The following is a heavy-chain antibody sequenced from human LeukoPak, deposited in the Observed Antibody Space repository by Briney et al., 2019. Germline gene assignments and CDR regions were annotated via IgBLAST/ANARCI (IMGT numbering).Heavy chain of an antibody. CDR1: GGSFSGYY. CDR2: INHSGST. CDR3: ARSYSGYDRFDY. Sequence: SETLSLTCAVYGGSFSGYYWSWIRQPPGKGLEWIGEINHSGSTNYNPSLKSRVTISVDTSKNQFSLKLSSVTAADTAVYYCARSYSGYDRFDYWGQGTLVTVSS. V-gene: IGHV4-34*01. J-gene: IGHJ4*02. D-gene: IGHD5-12*01.